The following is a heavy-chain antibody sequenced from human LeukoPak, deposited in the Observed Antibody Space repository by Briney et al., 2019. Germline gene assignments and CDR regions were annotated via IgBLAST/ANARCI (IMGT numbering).Heavy chain of an antibody. D-gene: IGHD6-19*01. CDR2: IYYSGTT. Sequence: SETLSLTCTVSGGSISNTSYYWGWIRQPPGKGLEWIGSIYYSGTTYYNPSLKSRVTISVDTSKNQFSLKLSSVTAADTAVYYCARVGSSGWWPRGYYYYMDVWGKGTTVTVSS. J-gene: IGHJ6*03. V-gene: IGHV4-39*07. CDR1: GGSISNTSYY. CDR3: ARVGSSGWWPRGYYYYMDV.